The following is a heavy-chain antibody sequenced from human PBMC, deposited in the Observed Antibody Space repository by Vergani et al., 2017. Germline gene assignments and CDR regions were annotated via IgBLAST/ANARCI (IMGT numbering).Heavy chain of an antibody. V-gene: IGHV4-39*01. D-gene: IGHD2-15*01. Sequence: QVQLQESGPGLVKPSETLSLTCTVSGDSVISTDYHLGWIRQPPGKGLEWIGSMDYSGSTSYNPSLESRISISFETPKNQFSLRLTSVNAADTAVYYCASKRGACRAAYCHAYDFWGPGTLVGVSS. CDR2: MDYSGST. CDR3: ASKRGACRAAYCHAYDF. J-gene: IGHJ4*02. CDR1: GDSVISTDYH.